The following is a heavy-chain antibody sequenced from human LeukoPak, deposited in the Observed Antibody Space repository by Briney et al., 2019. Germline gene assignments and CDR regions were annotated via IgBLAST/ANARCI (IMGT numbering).Heavy chain of an antibody. V-gene: IGHV3-30*02. CDR2: IRYDGSNK. Sequence: GGSLRLSCAASGFTFSSYGMHWVRQAPGKGLEWVAFIRYDGSNKYYADSVEGRFTISRDNSKNTLYLQMNSLRAEDTAVYYCARYYYDSSGYLDYWGQGTLVTVSS. CDR1: GFTFSSYG. J-gene: IGHJ4*02. D-gene: IGHD3-22*01. CDR3: ARYYYDSSGYLDY.